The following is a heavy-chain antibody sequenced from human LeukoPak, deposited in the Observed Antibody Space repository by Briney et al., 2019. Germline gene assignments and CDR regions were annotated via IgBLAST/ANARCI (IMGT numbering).Heavy chain of an antibody. J-gene: IGHJ4*02. CDR3: AKRRPYYDSSGYLDY. CDR2: ISNSGDST. V-gene: IGHV3-23*01. CDR1: GFTFSSYA. Sequence: PGGSLRLSCAASGFTFSSYAMSWVRQAPGKGLEWVSGISNSGDSTYYADSVKGRFTISRDNSKNTLYLQMNTLRAEDTAVYYCAKRRPYYDSSGYLDYWGQGTLVTVSS. D-gene: IGHD3-22*01.